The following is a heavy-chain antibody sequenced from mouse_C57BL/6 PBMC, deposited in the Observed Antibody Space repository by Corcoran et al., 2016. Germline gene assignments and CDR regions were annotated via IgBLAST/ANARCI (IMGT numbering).Heavy chain of an antibody. CDR1: GYTFTDYY. D-gene: IGHD3-2*02. J-gene: IGHJ4*01. CDR3: AREREAFENAMDY. CDR2: INPYNGGT. Sequence: EVQLQQSGPVLVKPGASVKMSCKASGYTFTDYYMNWVKQSHGKSLEWIGVINPYNGGTSYNQKFKGKATLTVDKSSSTAYMELNSLTSEDSAVYYCAREREAFENAMDYWGQGTSVTVSS. V-gene: IGHV1-19*01.